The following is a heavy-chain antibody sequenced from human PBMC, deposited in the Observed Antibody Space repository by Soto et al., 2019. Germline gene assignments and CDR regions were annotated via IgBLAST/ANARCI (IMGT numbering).Heavy chain of an antibody. CDR2: ISSSSSTI. D-gene: IGHD1-26*01. CDR1: GFTFSSYS. J-gene: IGHJ3*02. V-gene: IGHV3-48*02. Sequence: LRLSCAASGFTFSSYSMNWVRQAQGKGLEWVSYISSSSSTIYYADSVKGRFTISRDNAKNSLYLQMNSLRDEDTAVYYCARVSGSYPDAFDIWGQGTMVTVSS. CDR3: ARVSGSYPDAFDI.